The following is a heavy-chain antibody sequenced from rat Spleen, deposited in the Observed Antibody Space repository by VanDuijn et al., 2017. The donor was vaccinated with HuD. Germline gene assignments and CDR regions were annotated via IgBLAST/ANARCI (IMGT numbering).Heavy chain of an antibody. CDR2: ISTGGGNT. J-gene: IGHJ2*01. D-gene: IGHD1-5*01. CDR3: TREYRYFFDY. CDR1: GFIFSDYG. V-gene: IGHV5S23*01. Sequence: EVQLVESGGGLVQPGRSLKLSCAASGFIFSDYGMAWVRQTPKKGLEWVASISTGGGNTYYRDSVKGRFTISRDNAKSTLDLQMDSLRSEDTATYYCTREYRYFFDYWGQGVMVIVSS.